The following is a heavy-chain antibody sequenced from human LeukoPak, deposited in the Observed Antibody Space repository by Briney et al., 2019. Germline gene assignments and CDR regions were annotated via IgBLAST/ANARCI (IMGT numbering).Heavy chain of an antibody. J-gene: IGHJ4*02. V-gene: IGHV4-38-2*02. Sequence: SETLSLTCTMSGSGYSFIGGFYWGWIRQPPGKGLEWIGSIYHSGSTYYNPSLKSRATISVDTSKNQFSLKLKFVTAADTAVYYCAGQFDSSGSYFYWGQGTLVTVSS. CDR1: GYSFIGGFY. D-gene: IGHD3-22*01. CDR3: AGQFDSSGSYFY. CDR2: IYHSGST.